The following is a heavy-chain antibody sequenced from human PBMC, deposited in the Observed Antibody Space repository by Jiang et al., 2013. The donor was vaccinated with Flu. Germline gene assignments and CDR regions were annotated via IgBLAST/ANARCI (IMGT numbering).Heavy chain of an antibody. Sequence: SGAEVKKPGSSVKVSCKASGGTFSSYAISWVRQAPGQGLEWMGRIIPILGIANYAQKFQGRVTITADKSTSTAYMELSSLRSEDTAVYYCARVTDTAMVNWYFDLWGRGTLVTVSS. CDR2: IIPILGIA. CDR3: ARVTDTAMVNWYFDL. CDR1: GGTFSSYA. V-gene: IGHV1-69*04. D-gene: IGHD5-18*01. J-gene: IGHJ2*01.